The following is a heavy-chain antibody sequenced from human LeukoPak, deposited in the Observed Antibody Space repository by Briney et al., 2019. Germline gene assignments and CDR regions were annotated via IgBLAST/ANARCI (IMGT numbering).Heavy chain of an antibody. CDR3: ARGLLGEAAAPSFDY. Sequence: GGSLRLSCAASGFTFDDYAMHWVRQAPGKGLEWVSGISWNSGSIGYADSVKGRFTLSRDNAKNSLYLQMNSLRSEDTAVYYCARGLLGEAAAPSFDYWGQGTLVTVSS. CDR2: ISWNSGSI. V-gene: IGHV3-9*01. CDR1: GFTFDDYA. J-gene: IGHJ4*02. D-gene: IGHD6-6*01.